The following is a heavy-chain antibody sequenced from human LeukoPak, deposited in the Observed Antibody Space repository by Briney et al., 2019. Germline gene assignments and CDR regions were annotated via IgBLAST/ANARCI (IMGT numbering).Heavy chain of an antibody. Sequence: GGSLRLSCAASGFTFSDHYMDWVRQAPGKGLEWVGRSKSKAYSYITQYAAFAQGRFTISRDDSKNSLYLQINSLKTEDTAVYYCARDDGGQGDYWGQGTLVTVSS. CDR2: SKSKAYSYIT. D-gene: IGHD2-15*01. CDR3: ARDDGGQGDY. V-gene: IGHV3-72*01. CDR1: GFTFSDHY. J-gene: IGHJ4*02.